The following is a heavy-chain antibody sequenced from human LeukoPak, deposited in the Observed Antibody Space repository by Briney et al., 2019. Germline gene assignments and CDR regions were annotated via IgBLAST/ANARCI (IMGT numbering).Heavy chain of an antibody. CDR1: GYTFTGYH. CDR3: AREEVPRRGPPPGFDY. V-gene: IGHV1-2*02. Sequence: ASVKVSCKASGYTFTGYHMHWVRQAPGQGLEWMGWINPNSGGTNYAQKFQGRVTMTRDTSISTAYMELSRLRSDDTAVYYCAREEVPRRGPPPGFDYWGQGTLVTVSS. CDR2: INPNSGGT. D-gene: IGHD3/OR15-3a*01. J-gene: IGHJ4*02.